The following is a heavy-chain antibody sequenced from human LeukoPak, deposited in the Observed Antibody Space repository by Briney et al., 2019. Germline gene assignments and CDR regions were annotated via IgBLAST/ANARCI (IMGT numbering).Heavy chain of an antibody. V-gene: IGHV4-59*01. D-gene: IGHD1-26*01. CDR3: ASDHGGSSHLEAAFDI. Sequence: PSETLSLTCTVSGASIRSYYWSWIRQPPGQRLEWIGFIFYTGSTNYNPSLKGRVTISIDTCKSQFSLKLSSVTAADTAVYYCASDHGGSSHLEAAFDIWGRGTLVTVSS. J-gene: IGHJ3*02. CDR1: GASIRSYY. CDR2: IFYTGST.